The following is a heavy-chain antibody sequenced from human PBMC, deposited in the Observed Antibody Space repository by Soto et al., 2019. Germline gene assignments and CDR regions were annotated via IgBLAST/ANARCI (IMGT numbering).Heavy chain of an antibody. CDR1: GFTFSDYY. Sequence: PGGSLRLSCAASGFTFSDYYMSWIRQAPGRGLEWVSYISSSSSYTNYADSVKGRFTISRDNAKNSLYLEMDSLRGEDTAVYYCARDLRSLYYYYGMDVWGQGTTVTVSS. J-gene: IGHJ6*02. CDR2: ISSSSSYT. D-gene: IGHD1-26*01. V-gene: IGHV3-11*05. CDR3: ARDLRSLYYYYGMDV.